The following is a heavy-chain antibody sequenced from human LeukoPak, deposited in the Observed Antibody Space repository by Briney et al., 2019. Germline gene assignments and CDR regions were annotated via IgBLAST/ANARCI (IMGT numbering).Heavy chain of an antibody. D-gene: IGHD1-26*01. CDR3: GGLVGRYSCGLSYYYFDY. CDR2: MYLSGTT. Sequence: SETLSLTCTVSGDSINSLDLWSWVRQPPGKGLEWIGEMYLSGTTHSNPSVKSRVTISIDKSKNQFFLNLSSVTAADTAVYYCGGLVGRYSCGLSYYYFDYWGKGTLVTVSS. V-gene: IGHV4-4*02. J-gene: IGHJ4*02. CDR1: GDSINSLDL.